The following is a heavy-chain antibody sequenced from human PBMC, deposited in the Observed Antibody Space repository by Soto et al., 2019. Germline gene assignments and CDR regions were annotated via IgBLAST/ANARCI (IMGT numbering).Heavy chain of an antibody. CDR3: AKDRGFGAGHGMDC. D-gene: IGHD3-10*01. V-gene: IGHV3-23*01. J-gene: IGHJ6*02. CDR2: ISARGGTT. CDR1: GFTFSNYA. Sequence: EVQLLESGGDLVQPGGSLRLSCEASGFTFSNYAMSWVRQTPGKGLEWVTGISARGGTTYYVDSVKGRFTICRDNSTTRRCLQLQALRAEDRAVYYCAKDRGFGAGHGMDCWGQGPTVTVSS.